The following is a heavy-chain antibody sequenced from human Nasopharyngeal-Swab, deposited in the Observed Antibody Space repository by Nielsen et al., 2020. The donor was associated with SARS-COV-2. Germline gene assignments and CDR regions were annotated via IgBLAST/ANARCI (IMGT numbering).Heavy chain of an antibody. D-gene: IGHD5-18*01. CDR3: ARIVETAQEYDY. V-gene: IGHV5-10-1*01. Sequence: RQAPGKGLEWMGRIDPSDSYTSYSPSFQGHVTISTDKSITTAYLQWSSLKASDTAVYYCARIVETAQEYDYWGQGTLVTVSS. J-gene: IGHJ4*02. CDR2: IDPSDSYT.